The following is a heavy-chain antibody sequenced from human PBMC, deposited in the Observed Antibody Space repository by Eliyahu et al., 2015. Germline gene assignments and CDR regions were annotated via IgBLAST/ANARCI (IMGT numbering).Heavy chain of an antibody. J-gene: IGHJ2*01. D-gene: IGHD2-15*01. CDR3: ARRTRCSGGSCYSSGGFDL. V-gene: IGHV4-39*01. CDR2: VSYSGST. CDR1: GGSISSSSYY. Sequence: QLQLQESGPGLVKPSETLSLTCTVSGGSISSSSYYWGWIRQPPGKGLEWSGGVSYSGSTSYNPSLKSRVTISVDTSKNQFSLKLSSVTAADTAVYYCARRTRCSGGSCYSSGGFDLWGRGTLVTVSS.